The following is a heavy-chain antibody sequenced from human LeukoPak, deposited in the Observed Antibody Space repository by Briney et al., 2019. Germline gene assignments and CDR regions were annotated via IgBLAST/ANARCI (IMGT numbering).Heavy chain of an antibody. CDR2: ISSSSSYT. Sequence: PGGSLRLSCAASGFTFSDYYMSWIRQAPGKGLEWVSYISSSSSYTNYADSVKGRFTISRDNAKNSLYLQMNSLRAEDTAVYYCARDSNYYGSGSYYIEPFDYWGQGTLVTVSS. CDR1: GFTFSDYY. V-gene: IGHV3-11*06. CDR3: ARDSNYYGSGSYYIEPFDY. J-gene: IGHJ4*02. D-gene: IGHD3-10*01.